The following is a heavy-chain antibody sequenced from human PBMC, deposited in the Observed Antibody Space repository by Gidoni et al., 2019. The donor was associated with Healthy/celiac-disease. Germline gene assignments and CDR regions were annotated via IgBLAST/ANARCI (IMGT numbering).Heavy chain of an antibody. CDR2: IRGSGGST. D-gene: IGHD6-13*01. CDR1: GVTFSSYA. CDR3: AKDQGSSSWAGIGAFDI. Sequence: EVQLLASGGGLVQPGGSLRLSCAASGVTFSSYAMSWVRQAPGKGLEWVSAIRGSGGSTYYADSVNGRFTISRDNSKNTLYLQMNSLSAEDTAVYYCAKDQGSSSWAGIGAFDIWGQGTMVTVSS. V-gene: IGHV3-23*01. J-gene: IGHJ3*02.